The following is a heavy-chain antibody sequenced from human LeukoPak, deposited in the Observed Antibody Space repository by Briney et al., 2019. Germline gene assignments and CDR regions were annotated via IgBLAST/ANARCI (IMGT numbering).Heavy chain of an antibody. J-gene: IGHJ5*02. Sequence: SETLSLTCVVYDGSFSGYYWSWIRQPPGKGLEWIGEINHSGSTNYNPSLKSRVTISVDTSKNQFSLKLSSVTAADTAVYYCARGRSVWYFRWFDPWGQGTLVTVSS. CDR3: ARGRSVWYFRWFDP. CDR2: INHSGST. CDR1: DGSFSGYY. V-gene: IGHV4-34*01. D-gene: IGHD6-13*01.